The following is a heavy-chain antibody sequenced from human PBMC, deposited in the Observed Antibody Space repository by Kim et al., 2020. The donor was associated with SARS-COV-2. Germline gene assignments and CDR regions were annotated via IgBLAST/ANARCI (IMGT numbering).Heavy chain of an antibody. V-gene: IGHV3-48*02. Sequence: VKGRFTISRDNAKNSLYLQMNSLRDEDTAVYYCAREAGRGGSCFDWFDPWGQGTLVTVSS. CDR3: AREAGRGGSCFDWFDP. J-gene: IGHJ5*02. D-gene: IGHD2-15*01.